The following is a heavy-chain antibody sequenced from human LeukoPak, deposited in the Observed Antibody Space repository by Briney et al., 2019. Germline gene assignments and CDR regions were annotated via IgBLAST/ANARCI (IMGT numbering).Heavy chain of an antibody. CDR2: VQITENN. Sequence: SETLSLTCTVFGGYISDYYWTWIRQSAGKGLEWIGRVQITENNNYNPSLRSRVTLSLDTSRNQFSLRLTSVTAADTAIYYCARESVAAGTRWFDYWGQGALVTVSS. CDR3: ARESVAAGTRWFDY. J-gene: IGHJ4*02. D-gene: IGHD1-1*01. CDR1: GGYISDYY. V-gene: IGHV4-4*07.